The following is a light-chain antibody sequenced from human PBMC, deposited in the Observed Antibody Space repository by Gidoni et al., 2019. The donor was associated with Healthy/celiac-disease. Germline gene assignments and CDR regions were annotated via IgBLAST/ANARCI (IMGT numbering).Light chain of an antibody. CDR1: QRVSSSY. CDR2: DAS. CDR3: QQFGSSPQT. V-gene: IGKV3D-20*01. Sequence: EIVLPQSPATLSLSPGERATLSCGASQRVSSSYLAWYQQKPGLAPRLLIYDASSRATGIPDRFSGSGSGTDFTLTISRLEPEDFAVYYCQQFGSSPQTFGGGTKVEIK. J-gene: IGKJ4*01.